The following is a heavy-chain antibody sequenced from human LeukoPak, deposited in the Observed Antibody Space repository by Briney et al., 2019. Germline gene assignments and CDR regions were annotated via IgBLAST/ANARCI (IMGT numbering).Heavy chain of an antibody. CDR1: GYTFTSYD. CDR3: ARDNVGYYGSGSYYTGNWFDP. D-gene: IGHD3-10*01. Sequence: ASVKVSCKASGYTFTSYDINWVRQATGQGLEWMGWMNPNSGNTGYAQKFQGRVTMTRNTSISTAYMELSSLRSEDTAVYYCARDNVGYYGSGSYYTGNWFDPWGQGTLVTVSS. J-gene: IGHJ5*02. V-gene: IGHV1-8*01. CDR2: MNPNSGNT.